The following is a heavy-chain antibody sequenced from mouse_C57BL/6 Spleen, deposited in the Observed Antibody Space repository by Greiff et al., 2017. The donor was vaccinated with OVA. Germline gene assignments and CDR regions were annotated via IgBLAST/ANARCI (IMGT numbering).Heavy chain of an antibody. Sequence: VKLQQPGAALVKPGASVQMSCKASGYNFTSYWITWVKQRPGKGLEWIGDIYPGSGSTNYNEKFKSKATLTVDTSSSTAYMQLSSLTSEDSAVYYCARKDPYYGSSPFDYWGQGTTLTVSS. D-gene: IGHD1-1*01. V-gene: IGHV1-55*01. CDR2: IYPGSGST. J-gene: IGHJ2*01. CDR1: GYNFTSYW. CDR3: ARKDPYYGSSPFDY.